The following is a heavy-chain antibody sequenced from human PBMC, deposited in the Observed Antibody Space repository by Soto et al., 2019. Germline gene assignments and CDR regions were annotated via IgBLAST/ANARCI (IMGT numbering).Heavy chain of an antibody. CDR3: ARVGDFWSGYYVDY. D-gene: IGHD3-3*01. V-gene: IGHV5-10-1*01. CDR2: IDPSDSYT. Sequence: PGESLKISCKGSGYSFTSYLISWVRQMPGKGLEWMGRIDPSDSYTNYSPSFQGHVTISADKSISTAYLQWSSLKASDTAMYYCARVGDFWSGYYVDYWGQGTLVTVPQ. CDR1: GYSFTSYL. J-gene: IGHJ4*02.